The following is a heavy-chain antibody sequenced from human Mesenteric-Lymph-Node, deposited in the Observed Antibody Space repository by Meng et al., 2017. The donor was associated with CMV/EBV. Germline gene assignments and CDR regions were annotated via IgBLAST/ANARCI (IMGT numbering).Heavy chain of an antibody. D-gene: IGHD6-19*01. Sequence: QVPLQEWGAGLLKPSATLSLTCSVYGGSFSGYYWSWIRQPPGKGLEWIGEINHSGSTNYNPSLKSRVTISVDTSKNQFSLKLSSVTAADTAVYYCARHQRWLKSEGGFNYWGQGTLVTVSS. CDR2: INHSGST. V-gene: IGHV4-34*01. J-gene: IGHJ4*02. CDR1: GGSFSGYY. CDR3: ARHQRWLKSEGGFNY.